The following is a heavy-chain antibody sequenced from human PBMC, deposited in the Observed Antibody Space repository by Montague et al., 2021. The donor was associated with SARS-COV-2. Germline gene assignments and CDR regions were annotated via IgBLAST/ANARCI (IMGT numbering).Heavy chain of an antibody. J-gene: IGHJ4*02. V-gene: IGHV3-15*01. CDR1: GFTFSNAW. CDR3: TTAEYCSSTSCYLWTDY. CDR2: IKSKTDGGTT. Sequence: SLSLSCAASGFTFSNAWMSWVRQAPGKGLEWVGRIKSKTDGGTTDYAAPVKGRFTISRDDSKNTLYLQMNSLRTEDTAVYYCTTAEYCSSTSCYLWTDYWGQGTLVTVSS. D-gene: IGHD2-2*01.